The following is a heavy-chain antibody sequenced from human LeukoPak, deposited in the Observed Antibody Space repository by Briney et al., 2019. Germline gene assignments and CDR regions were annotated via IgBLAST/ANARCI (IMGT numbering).Heavy chain of an antibody. D-gene: IGHD2-2*01. J-gene: IGHJ4*02. CDR1: GFTFSSYA. CDR2: ISSNGGST. V-gene: IGHV3-64D*06. CDR3: VKDEGYCSSTSCRNFDY. Sequence: PGGSLRLSCSASGFTFSSYAMHWVRQAPGKGLEYVSAISSNGGSTYYADSVKGRFTISRDNSKNTLYLQMSSLRAEDTAVYYCVKDEGYCSSTSCRNFDYWGQGTLVTVSS.